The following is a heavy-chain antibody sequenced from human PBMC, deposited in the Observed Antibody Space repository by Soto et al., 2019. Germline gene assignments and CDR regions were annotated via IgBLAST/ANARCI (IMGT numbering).Heavy chain of an antibody. J-gene: IGHJ2*01. CDR1: GYTFTSYD. V-gene: IGHV1-8*01. Sequence: QVQLVQSGAEVKKPGASVKVSCKASGYTFTSYDINWVRQAAGQGLEWIGWMNHNSGKAVYAQKFQGRVTMAGNTSISTAYMELSSLRSDDTAVYFCARGLVVVSATYWYFDLWGRGTLVTVSS. D-gene: IGHD2-15*01. CDR3: ARGLVVVSATYWYFDL. CDR2: MNHNSGKA.